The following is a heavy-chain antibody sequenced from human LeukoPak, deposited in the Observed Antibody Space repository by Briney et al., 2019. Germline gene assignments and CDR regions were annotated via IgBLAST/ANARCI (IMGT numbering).Heavy chain of an antibody. CDR3: ATLGVYCGGDCYSVEVFDY. J-gene: IGHJ4*02. CDR2: INPSGGST. V-gene: IGHV1-46*01. Sequence: GASVKVSCKASGYTFTSYYMHWVRQAPGQGLEWMGIINPSGGSTSYAQKFQGRVTMTRDTSTSTVYMELSSLRSDDTAAYYCATLGVYCGGDCYSVEVFDYWGQGTLVTVSS. CDR1: GYTFTSYY. D-gene: IGHD2-21*02.